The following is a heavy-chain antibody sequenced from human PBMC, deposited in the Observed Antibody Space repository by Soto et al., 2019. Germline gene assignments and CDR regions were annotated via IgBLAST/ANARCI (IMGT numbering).Heavy chain of an antibody. Sequence: PGGSLRLSCAASGFTFSSYWMSWVRQAPGKGLEWVANIKQDGSEKYYVDSVKGRFTISRDNAKNSLYLQMNSLRAEDTAVYYCARVCYSSSSWYYYYYYGMDGRGQGTTVTVSS. D-gene: IGHD6-13*01. J-gene: IGHJ6*02. CDR3: ARVCYSSSSWYYYYYYGMDG. CDR1: GFTFSSYW. V-gene: IGHV3-7*05. CDR2: IKQDGSEK.